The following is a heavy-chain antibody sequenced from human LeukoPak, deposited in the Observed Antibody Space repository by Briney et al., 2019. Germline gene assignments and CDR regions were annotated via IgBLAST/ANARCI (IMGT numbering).Heavy chain of an antibody. J-gene: IGHJ5*02. CDR1: RYTFTSYG. V-gene: IGHV1-18*01. CDR3: ARDGRGYSSWFDP. Sequence: ASVKPSSKPSRYTFTSYGITTVRQSPGQGLKCMGWISAYNGNTNYTQNLQGRVTMTTDTSTSTGYMELRSLRSDATAVYYCARDGRGYSSWFDPWGQGNLVTVSS. CDR2: ISAYNGNT. D-gene: IGHD3-22*01.